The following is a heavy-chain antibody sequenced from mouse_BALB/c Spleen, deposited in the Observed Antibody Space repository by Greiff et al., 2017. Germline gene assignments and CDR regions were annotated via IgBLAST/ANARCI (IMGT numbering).Heavy chain of an antibody. CDR3: GRYDELYYAMDY. CDR1: GYSITSDYA. CDR2: ISYSGST. J-gene: IGHJ4*01. V-gene: IGHV3-2*02. D-gene: IGHD2-14*01. Sequence: EVQRVESGPGLVKPSQSLSLTCTVTGYSITSDYAWNWIRQFPGNKLEWMGYISYSGSTSYNPSLKSRISITRDTSKNQFFLQLNSVTTEDTATYYCGRYDELYYAMDYWGQGTSVTVSS.